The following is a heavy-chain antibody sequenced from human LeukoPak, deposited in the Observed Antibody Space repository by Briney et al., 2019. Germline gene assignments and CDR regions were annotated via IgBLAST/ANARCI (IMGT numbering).Heavy chain of an antibody. Sequence: ASVKVSCKASGYTFTGYYMHWVRQAPGQGLEWMGWINPNSGGTNYAQKFQGRVTMTRDTSISTAYMELSRLRSDDTAVYYCAGSRDYDILTGYYKWDFQHCGQGTLVTVSS. CDR1: GYTFTGYY. J-gene: IGHJ1*01. D-gene: IGHD3-9*01. CDR3: AGSRDYDILTGYYKWDFQH. V-gene: IGHV1-2*02. CDR2: INPNSGGT.